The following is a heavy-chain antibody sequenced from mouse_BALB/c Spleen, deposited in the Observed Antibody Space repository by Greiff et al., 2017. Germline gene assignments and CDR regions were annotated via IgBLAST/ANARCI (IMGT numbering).Heavy chain of an antibody. V-gene: IGHV5-12-2*01. Sequence: DVKLVESGGGLVQPGGSLKLSCAASGFTFSSYTMSWVRQTPEKRLEWVAYISNGGGSTYYPDTVKGRFTISRDNAKNTLYLQRSSLKSEDTAMYYCARNDYDWFAYWGQGTLVTVSA. CDR1: GFTFSSYT. CDR2: ISNGGGST. CDR3: ARNDYDWFAY. D-gene: IGHD2-4*01. J-gene: IGHJ3*01.